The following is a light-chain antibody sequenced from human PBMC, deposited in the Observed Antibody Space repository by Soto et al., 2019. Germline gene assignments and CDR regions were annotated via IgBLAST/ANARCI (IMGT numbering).Light chain of an antibody. CDR2: EVS. V-gene: IGLV2-14*01. Sequence: QSALTQPASVSGSPGQSITISCTGTTSDVGLYNYVSWYQQHPGKAPKLMISEVSNRPSGVSNRFSSSKSGNTASLTISGLQAEDEADYYCSSYTSSDTLVFGAGTKVTVL. CDR3: SSYTSSDTLV. CDR1: TSDVGLYNY. J-gene: IGLJ2*01.